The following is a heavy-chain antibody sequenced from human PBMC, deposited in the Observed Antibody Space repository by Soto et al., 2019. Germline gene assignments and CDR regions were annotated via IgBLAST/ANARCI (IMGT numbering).Heavy chain of an antibody. Sequence: QLQLQESGPGLGKPSETLSLTCTFSGGSIITTTYYWGWLRQPPGKGLEWIGSVYYSGSTYYRPSPKIRVTISVDPSMNQFSLMLSSVTAADTAVYFCARAPTDYSHDYWGLGNLVTVSS. D-gene: IGHD4-4*01. J-gene: IGHJ4*02. CDR2: VYYSGST. CDR3: ARAPTDYSHDY. CDR1: GGSIITTTYY. V-gene: IGHV4-39*01.